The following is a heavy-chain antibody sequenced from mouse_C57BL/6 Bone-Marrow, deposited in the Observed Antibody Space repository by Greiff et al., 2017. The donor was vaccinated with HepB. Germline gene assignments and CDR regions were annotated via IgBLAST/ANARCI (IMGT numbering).Heavy chain of an antibody. Sequence: VKLMESGAELARPGASVKLSCKASGYTFTSYGISWVKQRTGQGLEWIGEIYPRSGNTYYNEKFKGKATLTADKSSSTAYMELRSLTSEDSAVYFCARGRYYGHYWGQGTTLTVSS. CDR3: ARGRYYGHY. CDR2: IYPRSGNT. J-gene: IGHJ2*01. V-gene: IGHV1-81*01. D-gene: IGHD1-2*01. CDR1: GYTFTSYG.